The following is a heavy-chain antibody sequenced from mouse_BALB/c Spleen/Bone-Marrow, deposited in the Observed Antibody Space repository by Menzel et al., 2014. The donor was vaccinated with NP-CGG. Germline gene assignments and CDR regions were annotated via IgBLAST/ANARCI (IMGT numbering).Heavy chain of an antibody. CDR1: GYAFSSSW. CDR2: IYPGDGDT. CDR3: ASYRYGWYFDV. D-gene: IGHD2-14*01. J-gene: IGHJ1*01. Sequence: VQVVESGPELVKPGASVKISCKASGYAFSSSWMNWVKLRPGQGLEWIGRIYPGDGDTYYNGRFQGKATITADTSSNPAYLHLSSLTSEDTAVYYCASYRYGWYFDVWGAGTTVTVSS. V-gene: IGHV1-82*01.